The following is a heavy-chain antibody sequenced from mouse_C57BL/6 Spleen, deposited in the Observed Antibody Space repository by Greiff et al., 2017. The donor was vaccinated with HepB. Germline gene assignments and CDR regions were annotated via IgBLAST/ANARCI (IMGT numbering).Heavy chain of an antibody. CDR3: ARPDYYGSSQFAY. J-gene: IGHJ3*01. D-gene: IGHD1-1*01. CDR1: GYAFSSSW. V-gene: IGHV1-82*01. CDR2: IYPGDGDT. Sequence: VQLQQSGPELVKPGASVKISCKASGYAFSSSWMNWVKRRPGKGLEWIGRIYPGDGDTNYNGKFKGKATLTADKSSSTAYMQLSSLTSEDSAVYCCARPDYYGSSQFAYWGQGTLVTVSA.